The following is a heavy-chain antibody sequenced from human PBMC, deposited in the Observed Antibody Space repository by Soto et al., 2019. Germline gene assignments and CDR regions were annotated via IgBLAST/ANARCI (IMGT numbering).Heavy chain of an antibody. CDR1: GFTFSSYA. CDR3: AKLSSMIVVVITTFDY. J-gene: IGHJ4*02. D-gene: IGHD3-22*01. CDR2: ISGSGGST. V-gene: IGHV3-23*01. Sequence: PGGSLRLSCAASGFTFSSYAMSWVRQAPGKGLEWVSAISGSGGSTYYADSVKGRFTISRDNSKNTLYLQMNSLRAEDTAVYYCAKLSSMIVVVITTFDYWGQGTLVTVSS.